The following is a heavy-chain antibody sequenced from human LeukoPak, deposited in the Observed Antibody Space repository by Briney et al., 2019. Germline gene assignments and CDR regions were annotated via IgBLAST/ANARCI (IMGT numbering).Heavy chain of an antibody. Sequence: PSETLSLTCAVYGGSFSGYYWSWIRQPPGKGLEWIGEINHSGSTNYNPSLKSRVTISVDTSKNQFSLKLSPVTAADTAVYYCASGLLGRVIPPDFDYWGQGTLVTVSS. J-gene: IGHJ4*02. V-gene: IGHV4-34*01. CDR1: GGSFSGYY. CDR2: INHSGST. CDR3: ASGLLGRVIPPDFDY. D-gene: IGHD3-16*02.